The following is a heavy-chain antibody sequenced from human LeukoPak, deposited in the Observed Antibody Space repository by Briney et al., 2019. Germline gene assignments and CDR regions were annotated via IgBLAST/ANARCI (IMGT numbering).Heavy chain of an antibody. CDR3: AKDKSHSSWTSRYYYYALDV. CDR1: GFTFDEYA. Sequence: GGSLRLSCAASGFTFDEYAIHWVRHAPGKGLEWVSGISWNSGIIGYADSVKGRFTISRDNAKNSLYLQMNSLRAEDTALYYCAKDKSHSSWTSRYYYYALDVWGQGTTVTVSS. CDR2: ISWNSGII. D-gene: IGHD6-19*01. V-gene: IGHV3-9*01. J-gene: IGHJ6*02.